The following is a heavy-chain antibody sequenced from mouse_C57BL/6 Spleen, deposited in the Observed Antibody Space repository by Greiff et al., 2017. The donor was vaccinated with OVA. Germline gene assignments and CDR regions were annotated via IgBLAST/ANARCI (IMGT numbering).Heavy chain of an antibody. CDR2: IYPGGGYT. J-gene: IGHJ2*01. CDR3: ARKETPYGPFDY. Sequence: QVQLKESGAELVRPGTSVKMSCKASGYTFTNYWIGWAKQRPGHGLEWIGDIYPGGGYTNYNEKFKGKATLTADKSSSTAYMQCSSLTAEDSAIYYCARKETPYGPFDYWGQGTTLTVSS. D-gene: IGHD1-1*02. CDR1: GYTFTNYW. V-gene: IGHV1-63*01.